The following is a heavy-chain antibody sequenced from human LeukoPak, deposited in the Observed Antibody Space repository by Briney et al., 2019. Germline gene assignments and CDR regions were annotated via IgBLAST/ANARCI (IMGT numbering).Heavy chain of an antibody. Sequence: PGGSLRLSCAASGFTFSSYAMSWVRQAPGKGLEWVSAISGSGGSTYYADSVKGRFTISRDNSKNTLYLQMNSLRAEDTAVYYCAKEAQYYYDSSGYYYFDYWGQGTLATVSS. D-gene: IGHD3-22*01. CDR3: AKEAQYYYDSSGYYYFDY. J-gene: IGHJ4*02. CDR1: GFTFSSYA. CDR2: ISGSGGST. V-gene: IGHV3-23*01.